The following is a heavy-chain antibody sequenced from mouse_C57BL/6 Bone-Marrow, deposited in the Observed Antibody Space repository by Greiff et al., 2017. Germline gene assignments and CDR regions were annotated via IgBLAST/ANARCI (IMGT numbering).Heavy chain of an antibody. CDR3: ASRWLLPDY. V-gene: IGHV1-59*01. CDR2: IDPSDSYT. Sequence: QVQLQQPGAELVRPGTSVKLSCKASGYTFTSYWMHWVKQRPGQGLEWIGVIDPSDSYTNYNQKFKGKATLTVDTSSSTAYMQLSSLTSEDSAVYYCASRWLLPDYWGQGTTRTVSS. J-gene: IGHJ2*01. D-gene: IGHD2-3*01. CDR1: GYTFTSYW.